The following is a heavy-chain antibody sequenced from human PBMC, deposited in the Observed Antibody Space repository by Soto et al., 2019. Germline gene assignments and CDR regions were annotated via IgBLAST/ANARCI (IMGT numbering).Heavy chain of an antibody. V-gene: IGHV4-34*01. Sequence: QVQLQQWGAGLLKPSETLSLTCAVYGGSFSGYYWSWIRQPPGKGLEWIGEINHSGSTNYNPSLKSRVTIAVATSKNRFALKLSSVTAADTAVYYCARGRITMVRGRNWFDPWGQGTLVTVSS. CDR2: INHSGST. J-gene: IGHJ5*02. CDR1: GGSFSGYY. D-gene: IGHD3-10*01. CDR3: ARGRITMVRGRNWFDP.